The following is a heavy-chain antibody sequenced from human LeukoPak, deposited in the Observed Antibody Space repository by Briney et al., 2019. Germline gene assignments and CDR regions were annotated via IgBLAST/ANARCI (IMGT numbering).Heavy chain of an antibody. J-gene: IGHJ4*02. V-gene: IGHV4-39*01. CDR1: GGSISSSSDY. CDR3: ARQAGGSSGWYSRQADFDY. CDR2: IYYSGST. D-gene: IGHD6-19*01. Sequence: SETLSLTCTVSGGSISSSSDYLGWVRQPPWKWLEWIGRIYYSGSTYYNPSLKSRVTISVDTSKNQFYLKLRSVTAAETAVYYCARQAGGSSGWYSRQADFDYWGQGTLVTVSS.